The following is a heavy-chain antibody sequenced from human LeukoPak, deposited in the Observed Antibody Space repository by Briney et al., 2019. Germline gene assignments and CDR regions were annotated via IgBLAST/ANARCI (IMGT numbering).Heavy chain of an antibody. J-gene: IGHJ6*03. CDR3: AREKFEQWLVGRPLRYYYYMDV. CDR1: GGSISSSSYY. D-gene: IGHD6-19*01. Sequence: SETLSLTCTVSGGSISSSSYYWGWIRQPPGKGLEWIGSIYYSGSTYYNPSLKSRVTISVDTSKNQFSLKLSSVTAADTAVYYCAREKFEQWLVGRPLRYYYYMDVWGKGTTVTVSS. V-gene: IGHV4-39*07. CDR2: IYYSGST.